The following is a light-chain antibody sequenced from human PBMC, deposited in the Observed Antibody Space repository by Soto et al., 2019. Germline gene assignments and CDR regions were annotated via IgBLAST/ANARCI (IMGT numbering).Light chain of an antibody. V-gene: IGKV3-20*01. J-gene: IGKJ2*01. CDR3: QQYGGVPYT. CDR1: ESISRGY. CDR2: GAS. Sequence: EIVLTQSPVTLSLSPGQRVTLSCRASESISRGYLAWYQQRRGQAPRLLIYGASSGATGIPDRFSVSGSGTDFTLTISSLEPEYFAIYYCQQYGGVPYTFGQGTKLEIK.